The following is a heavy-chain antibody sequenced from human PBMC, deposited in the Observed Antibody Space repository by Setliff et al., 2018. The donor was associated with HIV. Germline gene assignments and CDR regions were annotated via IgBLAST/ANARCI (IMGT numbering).Heavy chain of an antibody. CDR1: GYTFTSYA. CDR3: ARETLRWKSRAFDI. J-gene: IGHJ3*02. CDR2: INPNSGGT. V-gene: IGHV1-2*02. Sequence: GASVKVSCKASGYTFTSYAISWVRQAPGQGLEWMGWINPNSGGTNYAQKFQGRVTMTRDTSISTAYMELSRLRSDDTAVYYCARETLRWKSRAFDIWGQGTMVTVSS. D-gene: IGHD4-17*01.